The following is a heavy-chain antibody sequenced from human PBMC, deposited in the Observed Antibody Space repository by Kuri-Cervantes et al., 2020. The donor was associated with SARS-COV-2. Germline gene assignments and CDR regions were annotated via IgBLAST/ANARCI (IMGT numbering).Heavy chain of an antibody. CDR2: IYPSDSDT. V-gene: IGHV5-51*01. Sequence: KVSCKGSGYSFTGYWISWVRQMPGKGLEYMGIIYPSDSDTRYSQSFQGQVTISADKSINTAYLQWSSLKASDTAMYYCARPTRGKLDWGPGTLVTVSS. J-gene: IGHJ4*02. D-gene: IGHD1-7*01. CDR1: GYSFTGYW. CDR3: ARPTRGKLD.